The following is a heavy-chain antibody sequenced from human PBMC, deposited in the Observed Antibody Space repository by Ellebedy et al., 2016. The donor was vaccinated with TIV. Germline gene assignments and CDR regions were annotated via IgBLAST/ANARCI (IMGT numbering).Heavy chain of an antibody. Sequence: SETLSLXCTVSGGSITTYYWSWIRQPAGKGLEWIGRIHTGGSTNYNPSLKSRVTLSLDTSKNHFSLKVTSLTAADTAVYYCARGQGWLQPDYWGQGTLVTVSS. CDR3: ARGQGWLQPDY. CDR1: GGSITTYY. D-gene: IGHD5-24*01. CDR2: IHTGGST. V-gene: IGHV4-4*07. J-gene: IGHJ4*02.